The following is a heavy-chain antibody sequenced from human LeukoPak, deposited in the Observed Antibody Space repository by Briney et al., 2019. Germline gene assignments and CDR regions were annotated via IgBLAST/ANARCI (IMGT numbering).Heavy chain of an antibody. D-gene: IGHD1-26*01. Sequence: GGSLRLSCAASGFTFRNYWMHWVRQAPGKGLVWVSRINSDGSTTNYADSVKGRFTISRDNAKNTLYLQMNSLRAEDTAVYYCAIAAGWEQAYWGQGTLVTVSS. J-gene: IGHJ4*02. V-gene: IGHV3-74*01. CDR1: GFTFRNYW. CDR3: AIAAGWEQAY. CDR2: INSDGSTT.